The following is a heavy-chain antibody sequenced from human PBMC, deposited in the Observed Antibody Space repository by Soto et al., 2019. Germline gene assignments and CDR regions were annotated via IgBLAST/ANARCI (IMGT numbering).Heavy chain of an antibody. D-gene: IGHD2-8*01. CDR1: GDVFRSYG. V-gene: IGHV1-69*13. CDR2: IIPISGTT. CDR3: ARVRCFNGLCHTADYGMDV. Sequence: SVKVSCKASGDVFRSYGINWVRQAPGQGLEWMGGIIPISGTTNYAQRFQGRVAITADESTDTVYMELSRLRSEDTAVYFCARVRCFNGLCHTADYGMDVWGQGTTVTVSS. J-gene: IGHJ6*02.